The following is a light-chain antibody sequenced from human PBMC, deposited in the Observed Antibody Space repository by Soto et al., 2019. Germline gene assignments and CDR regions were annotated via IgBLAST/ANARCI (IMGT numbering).Light chain of an antibody. CDR3: QQYGSCYET. V-gene: IGKV3-20*01. Sequence: LTQSPGTVYLAPGERATLSCRASQSVGRTYLDWYQKKNGKAPRLLIYGASSRATGIADRLSGSGSGTDLTLTISSMEYEEFAVYQCQQYGSCYETFGHGTKVDI. CDR1: QSVGRTY. CDR2: GAS. J-gene: IGKJ1*01.